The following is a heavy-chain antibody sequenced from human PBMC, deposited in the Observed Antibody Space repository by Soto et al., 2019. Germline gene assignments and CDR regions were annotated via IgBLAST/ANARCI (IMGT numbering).Heavy chain of an antibody. CDR1: GGSISRYY. J-gene: IGHJ4*02. D-gene: IGHD2-15*01. CDR2: IYYSGST. V-gene: IGHV4-59*01. CDR3: ARERGSYYFDY. Sequence: SETLSLTFTVSGGSISRYYWSWIRQPPGKGLEWIGYIYYSGSTNYNPSLKSRVTISVDTSKNQFSLKLSSVTAADTAVYYCARERGSYYFDYWGQGTLVTVSS.